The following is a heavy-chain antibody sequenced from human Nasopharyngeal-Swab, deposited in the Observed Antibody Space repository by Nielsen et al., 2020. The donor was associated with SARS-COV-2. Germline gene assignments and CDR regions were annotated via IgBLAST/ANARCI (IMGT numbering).Heavy chain of an antibody. Sequence: GESLKISCAASGFTFSSYTMYWVRQAPGKGLEWVAVDGSNKDYADSVKGRFTISRDNPRNTLYLPMDSLRAEDTAVYYCARGDVWGSYHPFDYWGQGILVTVSS. V-gene: IGHV3-30-3*01. CDR1: GFTFSSYT. CDR2: DGSNK. D-gene: IGHD3-16*02. J-gene: IGHJ4*02. CDR3: ARGDVWGSYHPFDY.